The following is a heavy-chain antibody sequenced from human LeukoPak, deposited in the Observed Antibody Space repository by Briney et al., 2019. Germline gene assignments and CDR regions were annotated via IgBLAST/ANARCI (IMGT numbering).Heavy chain of an antibody. V-gene: IGHV4-39*01. CDR3: ARTPSGTQYYGSGSIHDY. Sequence: PSETLSLTCTVSGGSISTSSYYWGWIRQPPGKGLEWIGSLYYSGSTYYNPSLKSRVTLSVDTSKNQFSLKLRSLTAADTAVYYCARTPSGTQYYGSGSIHDYWGQGTLVTVSS. D-gene: IGHD3-10*01. J-gene: IGHJ4*02. CDR2: LYYSGST. CDR1: GGSISTSSYY.